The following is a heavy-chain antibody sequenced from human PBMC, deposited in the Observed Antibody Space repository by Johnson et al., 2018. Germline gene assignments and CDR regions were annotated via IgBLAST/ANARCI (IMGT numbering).Heavy chain of an antibody. D-gene: IGHD1-26*01. V-gene: IGHV3-30*18. J-gene: IGHJ6*03. Sequence: QVQLVQSGGGVVQPGRSLRLSCAASGFTFSSYGMHWVRQAPGKGLEWVAVISYDGSNKYYADSVKGRFTISRDNSKNTLYLQMNSLRAEDTAVYYCAKPRGSYSYYYYMDVWGKGTTVTVSS. CDR2: ISYDGSNK. CDR3: AKPRGSYSYYYYMDV. CDR1: GFTFSSYG.